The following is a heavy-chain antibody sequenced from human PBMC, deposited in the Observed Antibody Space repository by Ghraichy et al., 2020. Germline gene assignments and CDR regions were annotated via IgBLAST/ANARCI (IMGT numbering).Heavy chain of an antibody. CDR3: AKDMHWVVGVAFVL. D-gene: IGHD3-3*01. Sequence: GGSLRLSCVASGFDFGKYVMSWVRQAPGKGLEWVSVITGGGGSTHDSDSGKGRFTMSRDNAKNTLPLQMDSLRPEDTALYYCAKDMHWVVGVAFVLWGQGTMVTVSS. V-gene: IGHV3-23*01. CDR2: ITGGGGST. J-gene: IGHJ3*01. CDR1: GFDFGKYV.